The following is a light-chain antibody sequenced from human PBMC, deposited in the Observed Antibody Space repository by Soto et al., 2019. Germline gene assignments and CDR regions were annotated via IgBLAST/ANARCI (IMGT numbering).Light chain of an antibody. J-gene: IGLJ1*01. CDR2: EVT. CDR3: FSFTTTGTHG. CDR1: SSDIVAYDY. Sequence: QAVLTYPASLSGSPGQSITLSCTGTSSDIVAYDYVSWFLQHPGKAPKLMISEVTNRPSGVTDRFSGPRSGSTSYLTISGLQVEVEAGYVCFSFTTTGTHGFGTGTKVTGL. V-gene: IGLV2-14*01.